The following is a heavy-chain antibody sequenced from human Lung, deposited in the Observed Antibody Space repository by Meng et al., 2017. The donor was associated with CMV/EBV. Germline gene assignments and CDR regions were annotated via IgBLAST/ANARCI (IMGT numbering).Heavy chain of an antibody. V-gene: IGHV3-21*01. CDR1: GFIFNNHA. D-gene: IGHD6-19*01. CDR2: ISGSTPDK. J-gene: IGHJ6*02. Sequence: ESXKISXAASGFIFNNHAMNWVRQAPGKGLEWVSAISGSTPDKWYADSVRGRFTISRDNAKNSLYLEMSSLRAEDTAAYFCARGSVGYYGMDVWGQGTPVTVSS. CDR3: ARGSVGYYGMDV.